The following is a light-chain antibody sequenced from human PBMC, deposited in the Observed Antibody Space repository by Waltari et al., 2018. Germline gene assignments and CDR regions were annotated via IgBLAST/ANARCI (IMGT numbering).Light chain of an antibody. V-gene: IGKV1-9*01. CDR2: RAS. CDR3: LQLNSYPRT. Sequence: DIHLTQSPSFLSASLGDRVTITCRASQDISSNLAWYQQKPGKAPKLLIYRASTWQSGVPSRFSGSESGTEFTLTISSLQSEDFATYSCLQLNSYPRTFGQGTKVEVK. J-gene: IGKJ1*01. CDR1: QDISSN.